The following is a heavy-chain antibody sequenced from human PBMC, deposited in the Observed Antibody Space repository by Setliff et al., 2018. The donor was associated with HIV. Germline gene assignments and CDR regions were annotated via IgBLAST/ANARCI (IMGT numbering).Heavy chain of an antibody. J-gene: IGHJ6*03. CDR1: DASISNYH. CDR2: IYYSGST. CDR3: ARGRRSTSSYYYYYYMDV. Sequence: SETLSLTCTVSDASISNYHWSWIRQPPGKGLEWIGYIYYSGSTNYNPSLKSRVTISIDTSTNQFSLKLSSVTAADTAVYYCARGRRSTSSYYYYYYMDVWGKGTTVTVSS. V-gene: IGHV4-59*08. D-gene: IGHD2-2*01.